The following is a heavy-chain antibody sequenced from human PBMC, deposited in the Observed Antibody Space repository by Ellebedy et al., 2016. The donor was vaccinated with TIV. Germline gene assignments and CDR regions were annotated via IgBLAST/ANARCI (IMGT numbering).Heavy chain of an antibody. CDR3: ARGTPVGVIGG. V-gene: IGHV3-30*03. D-gene: IGHD3-16*02. CDR2: ISYDGSNK. CDR1: GFTFSSYG. Sequence: GGSLRLXCAASGFTFSSYGMHWVRQAPGKGLEWVAVISYDGSNKYYADSVKGRFTISRDNSKNTLYLQMNSLRAEDTAVYYCARGTPVGVIGGWGQGSLVTVSS. J-gene: IGHJ4*02.